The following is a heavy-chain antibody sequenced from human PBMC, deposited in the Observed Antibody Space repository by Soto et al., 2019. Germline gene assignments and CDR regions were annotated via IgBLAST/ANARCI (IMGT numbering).Heavy chain of an antibody. D-gene: IGHD6-19*01. CDR3: ARHIAVPRTRGFDY. CDR2: IYDSGTT. Sequence: QVHLQESGPGLVKPSGTLSLTSAVSGGSTTTNWWSWVCQPPGKGLEWIGEIYDSGTTKYNPSLRGRVTISVDKSNNQFSLNLNSVNAADSAIYYCARHIAVPRTRGFDYWGQGNLVTVSS. J-gene: IGHJ4*02. CDR1: GGSTTTNW. V-gene: IGHV4-4*02.